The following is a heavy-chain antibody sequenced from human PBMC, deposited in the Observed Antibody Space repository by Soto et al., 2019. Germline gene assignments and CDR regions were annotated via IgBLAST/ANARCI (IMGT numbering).Heavy chain of an antibody. CDR2: IYPGDSDT. D-gene: IGHD3-3*01. V-gene: IGHV5-51*01. Sequence: GESLKISCKGSGYSFTSYWIGWVRQMPGKGLEWMGIIYPGDSDTRYSPSFQGQVTISADKSISTAYLQWSSLKASDTAMYYCARPADYDFWSVDAFDIWGQGTMVTVSS. J-gene: IGHJ3*02. CDR1: GYSFTSYW. CDR3: ARPADYDFWSVDAFDI.